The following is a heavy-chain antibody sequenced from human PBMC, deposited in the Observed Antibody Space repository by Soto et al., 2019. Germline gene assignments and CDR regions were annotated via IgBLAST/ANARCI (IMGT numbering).Heavy chain of an antibody. CDR3: AKSSLLWFGELWGVAFDI. V-gene: IGHV3-23*01. Sequence: GGSLRLSCAASGFTFSSYAMSWVRQAPGKGLEWVSAISGSGGSTYYADSVKGRFTISRDNSKNTLYLQMNSLRAEDTAVYYCAKSSLLWFGELWGVAFDIWGQGTMVTVSS. CDR2: ISGSGGST. CDR1: GFTFSSYA. J-gene: IGHJ3*02. D-gene: IGHD3-10*01.